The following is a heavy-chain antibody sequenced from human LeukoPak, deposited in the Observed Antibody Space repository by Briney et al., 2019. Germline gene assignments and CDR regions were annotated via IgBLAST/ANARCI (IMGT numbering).Heavy chain of an antibody. CDR3: AKAYLHYDILTGSDY. D-gene: IGHD3-9*01. V-gene: IGHV3-23*01. CDR1: GFTFSSYA. CDR2: ISGSGGST. Sequence: GGSLRLSCAASGFTFSSYAMSWVRQAPGKGLEWVSAISGSGGSTYYADSVKGRFTISRDNSKNTLYLQMNSLRAVDTAVYYCAKAYLHYDILTGSDYWGQGTLVTVSS. J-gene: IGHJ4*02.